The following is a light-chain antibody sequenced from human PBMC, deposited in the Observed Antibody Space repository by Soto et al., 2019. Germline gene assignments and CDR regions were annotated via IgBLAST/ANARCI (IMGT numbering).Light chain of an antibody. Sequence: DIQMTQSPSSVSASVGDRVTITCRASQDIGNFLAWYQQTPGKAPKLLIHGAASLYRGVASSFRGGGTRTDFTFSNISLQPEDFANYYCQQAHYFPRTSGRGTKVDVK. J-gene: IGKJ3*01. V-gene: IGKV1-12*01. CDR1: QDIGNF. CDR3: QQAHYFPRT. CDR2: GAA.